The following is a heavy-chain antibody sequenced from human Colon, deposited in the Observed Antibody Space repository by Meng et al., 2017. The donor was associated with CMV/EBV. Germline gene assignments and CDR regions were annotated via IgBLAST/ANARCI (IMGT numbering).Heavy chain of an antibody. D-gene: IGHD6-13*01. Sequence: CKGSGYTFTRYKINWVRQAPGQWLEWMGYINPNTGNPTYVQGFTGRFAFSLDTSVSTAYLQISSLKAEDTAVYYCATGSVAADGKGYWGQGTLVTVSS. CDR1: GYTFTRYK. J-gene: IGHJ4*02. V-gene: IGHV7-4-1*02. CDR2: INPNTGNP. CDR3: ATGSVAADGKGY.